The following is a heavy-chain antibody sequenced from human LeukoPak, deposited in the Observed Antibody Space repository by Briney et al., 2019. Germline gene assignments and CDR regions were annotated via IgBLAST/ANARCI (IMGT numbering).Heavy chain of an antibody. J-gene: IGHJ3*02. CDR3: AREWNYYAFEI. CDR2: IYYSGST. D-gene: IGHD1-7*01. V-gene: IGHV4-59*01. CDR1: GGSISSYY. Sequence: SETLSLTCTVSGGSISSYYWSWIRQPPGRGLEWIGYIYYSGSTNYGPSLKSRVTISVDTSKNQFSLKLSSVTAADTAVYYCAREWNYYAFEIWGQGTMVSVSS.